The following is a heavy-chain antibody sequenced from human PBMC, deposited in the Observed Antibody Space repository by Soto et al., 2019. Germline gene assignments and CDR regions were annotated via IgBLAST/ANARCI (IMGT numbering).Heavy chain of an antibody. D-gene: IGHD2-2*01. CDR3: AKDRGSSSWYFDY. CDR2: ISYNGSNK. Sequence: GGSLRLSCAASGFTFSSYGMHWVRQAPGKGLEWVAVISYNGSNKYYADSVKGRFTISRDKSKNTLYLQMNSLRAEDTAVYYCAKDRGSSSWYFDYWGQGTLVTVSS. V-gene: IGHV3-30*18. CDR1: GFTFSSYG. J-gene: IGHJ4*02.